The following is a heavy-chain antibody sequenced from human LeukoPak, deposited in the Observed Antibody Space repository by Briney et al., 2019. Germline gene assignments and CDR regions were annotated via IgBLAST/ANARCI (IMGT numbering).Heavy chain of an antibody. Sequence: GASVKVSCKASGYTFTNYGISWVRQAPGQGLEWVGWISAYNGNRNYAQKLQGRVTTTTDTSTSTAYMELRSLRSDDTAVYYCARNHYYDILTGYVTYGMDVWGQGTTVTVSS. CDR3: ARNHYYDILTGYVTYGMDV. J-gene: IGHJ6*02. CDR2: ISAYNGNR. V-gene: IGHV1-18*01. CDR1: GYTFTNYG. D-gene: IGHD3-9*01.